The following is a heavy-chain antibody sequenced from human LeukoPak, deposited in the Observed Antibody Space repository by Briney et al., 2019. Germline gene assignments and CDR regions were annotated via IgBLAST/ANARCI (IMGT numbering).Heavy chain of an antibody. V-gene: IGHV1-8*01. Sequence: ASVTVSCKASGYTFTSYDINWVRQATGQGLEWMGWMNPNSGNTGYAQKFQGRVTMTRNTSISTAYMELSSLRSEDTAVYYCARGGIAVAGHRYYYYYYYMDVWGKGTTVTISS. D-gene: IGHD6-19*01. CDR2: MNPNSGNT. CDR3: ARGGIAVAGHRYYYYYYYMDV. J-gene: IGHJ6*03. CDR1: GYTFTSYD.